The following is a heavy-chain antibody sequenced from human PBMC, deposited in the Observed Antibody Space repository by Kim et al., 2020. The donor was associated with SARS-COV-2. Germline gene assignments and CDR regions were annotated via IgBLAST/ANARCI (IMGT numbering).Heavy chain of an antibody. D-gene: IGHD5-12*01. J-gene: IGHJ4*02. CDR1: GYTLTELS. V-gene: IGHV1-24*01. CDR3: ATAPGHSGYFNFDY. Sequence: ASVNVSCKVSGYTLTELSMHWVRQAPGKGLEWMGGFDPEDGETIYAQKFQGRVTMTEDTSTDTAYMELSSLRSEDTAVYYCATAPGHSGYFNFDYWGQGTLVTVSS. CDR2: FDPEDGET.